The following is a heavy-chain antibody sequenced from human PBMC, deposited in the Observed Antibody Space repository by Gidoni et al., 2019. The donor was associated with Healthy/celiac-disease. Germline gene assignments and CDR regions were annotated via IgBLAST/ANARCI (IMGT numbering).Heavy chain of an antibody. V-gene: IGHV4-31*03. CDR2: IYYSGSN. J-gene: IGHJ4*02. D-gene: IGHD1-26*01. Sequence: QLQLQESGPGLGKPPQPLSLTCTVSGGSISSGGYYWGWIRQHPGKGREWIGYIYYSGSNYYNPSLKRRVTISVDTSKNQFSLKLSSVTAADAAVYYCARDTVGATTLDYWGQGTLVTVSS. CDR1: GGSISSGGYY. CDR3: ARDTVGATTLDY.